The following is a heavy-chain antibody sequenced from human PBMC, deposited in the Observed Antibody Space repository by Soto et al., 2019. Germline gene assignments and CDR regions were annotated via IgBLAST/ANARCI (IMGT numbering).Heavy chain of an antibody. V-gene: IGHV3-23*01. Sequence: GGSLRLSCAASGLTFSIYAMSWVRPAPGKGLEWVSAISGSGGSTYYADSVKGRFTISRDNSKNTLYLQMNSLRAEDTAGYYCAKGQIVVVPAPNLDYSGQIPLVTFST. CDR3: AKGQIVVVPAPNLDY. J-gene: IGHJ4*02. CDR1: GLTFSIYA. CDR2: ISGSGGST. D-gene: IGHD2-2*01.